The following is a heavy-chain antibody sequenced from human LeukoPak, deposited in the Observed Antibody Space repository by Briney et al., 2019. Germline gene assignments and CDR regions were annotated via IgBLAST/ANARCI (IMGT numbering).Heavy chain of an antibody. V-gene: IGHV3-21*01. Sequence: PGGSLRLSCAASGFTFSSYSMNWVRQAPGKGLEWVSSISSSSSSIYYADSVKGRFTISRDNAKNSLYLQMYSLRAEDTAVYYCARASGDIVETATMGSYWGQGTLVTVSS. CDR3: ARASGDIVETATMGSY. J-gene: IGHJ4*02. CDR2: ISSSSSSI. D-gene: IGHD5-18*01. CDR1: GFTFSSYS.